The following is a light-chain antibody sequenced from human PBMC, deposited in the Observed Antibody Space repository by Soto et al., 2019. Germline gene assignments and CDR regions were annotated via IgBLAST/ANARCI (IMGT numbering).Light chain of an antibody. CDR1: QSVSSSY. V-gene: IGKV3-20*01. Sequence: EIVLTQSPGTLPLSPGERATLSCRASQSVSSSYLAWYQQKPGQAPRLLIYGASSRATGIPDRFSGSGSGTDFTLTISILEPEDFAVYYCQQYGSSPYTFGQGTKLVIK. CDR3: QQYGSSPYT. J-gene: IGKJ2*01. CDR2: GAS.